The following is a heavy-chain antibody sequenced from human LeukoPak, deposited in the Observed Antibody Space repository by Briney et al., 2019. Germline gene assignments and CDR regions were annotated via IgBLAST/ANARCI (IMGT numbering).Heavy chain of an antibody. V-gene: IGHV1-18*01. Sequence: PQASVKVSCKASGYTFTSYGISWVRQAPGQGLEWMGWISAYNGNTNYAQKLQGRVTMTTDTSTSTAYMELRSLRSDDTAVYYCARDRLAAAGTAFDYWGQGTLVTVSS. J-gene: IGHJ4*02. D-gene: IGHD6-13*01. CDR2: ISAYNGNT. CDR1: GYTFTSYG. CDR3: ARDRLAAAGTAFDY.